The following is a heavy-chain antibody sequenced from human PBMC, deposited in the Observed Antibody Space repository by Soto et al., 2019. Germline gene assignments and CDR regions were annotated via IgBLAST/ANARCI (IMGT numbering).Heavy chain of an antibody. CDR2: IIPIFGTA. Sequence: SVKVSCKASGGTFSSYAISWVRQAPGQGLEWMGGIIPIFGTANYAQKFQGRVTITADKSTSTAYMELSSLRSEDTAVYYCAGFCGDGGDCYSGDAFDIWGQGTMVTVSS. V-gene: IGHV1-69*06. J-gene: IGHJ3*02. CDR1: GGTFSSYA. D-gene: IGHD2-21*02. CDR3: AGFCGDGGDCYSGDAFDI.